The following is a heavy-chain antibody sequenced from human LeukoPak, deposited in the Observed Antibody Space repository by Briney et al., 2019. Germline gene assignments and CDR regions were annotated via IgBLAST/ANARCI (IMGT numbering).Heavy chain of an antibody. CDR3: ARGGSGSYSRYFYYYMDV. V-gene: IGHV4-61*05. CDR1: GGSISSSSYY. CDR2: FYYSGST. J-gene: IGHJ6*03. Sequence: PSETMSLTCTVSGGSISSSSYYWGWIRQPPGKGLEWIGYFYYSGSTNYNPSLKSRVTMSVDTSKNQFSLKLSSVTAADTALYYCARGGSGSYSRYFYYYMDVWGKGTTVTVSS. D-gene: IGHD3-10*01.